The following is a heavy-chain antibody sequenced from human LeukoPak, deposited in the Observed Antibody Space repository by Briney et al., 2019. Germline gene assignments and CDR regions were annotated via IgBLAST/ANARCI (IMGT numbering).Heavy chain of an antibody. CDR1: GYTFTSYG. CDR2: ISAYNGNT. Sequence: ASVKVSCKASGYTFTSYGISWVRQAPGQGLEWMGWISAYNGNTNYAQKLQGRVTMTTDTSTSTAYMELRSLRSDDTAVYYCARDGSGGDFWSGYYTIHPYFQHWGQGTLVTVSS. V-gene: IGHV1-18*01. D-gene: IGHD3-3*01. J-gene: IGHJ1*01. CDR3: ARDGSGGDFWSGYYTIHPYFQH.